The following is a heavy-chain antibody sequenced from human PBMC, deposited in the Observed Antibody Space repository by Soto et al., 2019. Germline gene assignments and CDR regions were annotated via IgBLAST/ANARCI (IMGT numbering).Heavy chain of an antibody. V-gene: IGHV3-48*03. CDR1: GFTVSSYE. D-gene: IGHD2-21*02. CDR3: AREGGVLCGDSYH. Sequence: PGGSLRLSSAASGFTVSSYEMKWVRQAPGKGLEWVSYISSSGSTIYYADSVKGRFTISRDNAKNSLYLQMNSLRAEDTAVYYCAREGGVLCGDSYHWGPKPHVTVST. J-gene: IGHJ4*02. CDR2: ISSSGSTI.